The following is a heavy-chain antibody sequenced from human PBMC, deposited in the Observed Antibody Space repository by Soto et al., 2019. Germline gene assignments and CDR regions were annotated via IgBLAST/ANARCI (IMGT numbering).Heavy chain of an antibody. J-gene: IGHJ4*02. CDR3: ARVAPPYYYDSSGPGYYFDY. CDR1: GGSISSGDYY. Sequence: SETLSLTCTVSGGSISSGDYYWSWIRQPPGKGLEWIGYIYYSGSTYYNPSLKSRITISVDTSKNQFSLKLSSVTAADTAVYYCARVAPPYYYDSSGPGYYFDYWGQGTLVTVSS. D-gene: IGHD3-22*01. CDR2: IYYSGST. V-gene: IGHV4-30-4*01.